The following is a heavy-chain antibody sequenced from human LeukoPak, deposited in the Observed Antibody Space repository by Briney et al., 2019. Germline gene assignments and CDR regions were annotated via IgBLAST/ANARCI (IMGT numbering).Heavy chain of an antibody. CDR2: IYYSGST. CDR3: ARCEPGAVGYYGMDV. D-gene: IGHD1-1*01. Sequence: SETLSLTCTVSGGSISSYYWSWIRQPPGKGLEWIGYIYYSGSTNYNPSLKSRVTISVDTSKNQFSLKLSSVTAADKAVYYCARCEPGAVGYYGMDVWGQGTTVTVSS. J-gene: IGHJ6*02. CDR1: GGSISSYY. V-gene: IGHV4-59*01.